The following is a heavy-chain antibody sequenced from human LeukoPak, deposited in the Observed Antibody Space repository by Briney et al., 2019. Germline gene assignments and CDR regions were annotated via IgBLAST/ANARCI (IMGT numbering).Heavy chain of an antibody. CDR3: ARFTAAVNHWFDP. V-gene: IGHV1-69*04. J-gene: IGHJ5*02. CDR1: GGTFSSYA. CDR2: IIPILGIA. Sequence: SVKVSCKASGGTFSSYAISWVRQAPGRGLEWMGRIIPILGIANYAQKFQGRVTITADKSTSTAYMELSSLRSEDTAVYYCARFTAAVNHWFDPWGQGTLVTVSS. D-gene: IGHD6-13*01.